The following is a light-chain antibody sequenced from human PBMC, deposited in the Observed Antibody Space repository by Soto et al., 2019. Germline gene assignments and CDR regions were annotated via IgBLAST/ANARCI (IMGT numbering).Light chain of an antibody. CDR1: QSVSSIY. CDR3: QHYGSSPLT. CDR2: GAS. V-gene: IGKV3-20*01. J-gene: IGKJ1*01. Sequence: EIVLTQSPGTLSLSPGERATLSCRASQSVSSIYLAWYQQKPGQAPRLLIYGASSRATGIPDRFSGSGSGTDFTLTISRLEPEDFAVYYWQHYGSSPLTFGQGTKVEIK.